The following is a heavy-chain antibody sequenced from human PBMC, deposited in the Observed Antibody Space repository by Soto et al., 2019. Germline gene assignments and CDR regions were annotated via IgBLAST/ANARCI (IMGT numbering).Heavy chain of an antibody. CDR2: INSDGSYI. CDR3: VTGWSEY. CDR1: GFTFSSYS. J-gene: IGHJ4*02. Sequence: EVQLVESGGGLVKPGGSLRLSCAASGFTFSSYSMNWVRQAPGKGLEWVSRINSDGSYINYADSVKGRFTTSRDNAKNMLYLQMNSLRAEDTALYYCVTGWSEYWGQGALVTVSS. D-gene: IGHD2-15*01. V-gene: IGHV3-74*02.